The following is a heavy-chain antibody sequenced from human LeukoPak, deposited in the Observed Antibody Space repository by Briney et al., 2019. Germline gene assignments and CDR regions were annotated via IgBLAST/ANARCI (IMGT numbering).Heavy chain of an antibody. V-gene: IGHV3-48*03. CDR3: ARRTRGTSDY. CDR1: GFTFSSYE. D-gene: IGHD4-17*01. Sequence: GGSLRLSCAASGFTFSSYEMNWVRQAPGKGLEWVSYISSSGSTIYYADSVKGRFTISRDNAKNSLYLQMNSLGAEDTAVYYCARRTRGTSDYWGQGTLVTVSS. J-gene: IGHJ4*02. CDR2: ISSSGSTI.